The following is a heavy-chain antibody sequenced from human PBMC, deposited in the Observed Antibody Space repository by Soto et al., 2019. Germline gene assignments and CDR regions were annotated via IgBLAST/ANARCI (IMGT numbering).Heavy chain of an antibody. J-gene: IGHJ6*02. CDR3: ARMNGGYNYYGLDV. Sequence: SGPTLVNPTATLTLTCSVSGCSLTNGRMGVSWIRQPPGKAVEWLARFFSEAERSYSTSMQSRLNMYKDSSGSQVVLTMTNMAPADAATYFCARMNGGYNYYGLDVWGHGIAFTVSS. CDR2: FFSEAER. V-gene: IGHV2-26*01. CDR1: GCSLTNGRMG. D-gene: IGHD4-17*01.